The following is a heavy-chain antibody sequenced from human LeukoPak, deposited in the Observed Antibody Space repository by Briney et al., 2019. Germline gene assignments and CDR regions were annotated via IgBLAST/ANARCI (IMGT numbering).Heavy chain of an antibody. J-gene: IGHJ4*02. D-gene: IGHD3-22*01. CDR3: AYLDSSGFYYGRLRY. CDR1: GFTFSGSA. Sequence: GGSLRLSCATSGFTFSGSAIHWVRQASGKGLEWVGRIRSKANSYATTDAASVKGRFTISRDNSKSTLYLQMNSLRAEDTAIYFCAYLDSSGFYYGRLRYWGQGTPVTVSS. V-gene: IGHV3-73*01. CDR2: IRSKANSYAT.